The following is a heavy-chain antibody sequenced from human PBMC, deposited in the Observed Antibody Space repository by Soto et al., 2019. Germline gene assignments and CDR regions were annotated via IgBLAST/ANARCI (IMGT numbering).Heavy chain of an antibody. D-gene: IGHD2-8*01. CDR3: ARGDSTDCSNGVCSFFYNHDMDV. CDR1: GYIFTYYH. J-gene: IGHJ6*02. CDR2: INPKSGGT. Sequence: ASVKVSYKASGYIFTYYHIHWVRQAPGQGLEWLGRINPKSGGTSTAQKFQGWVTMTTDTSISTASMELTRLTSDDTAIYYCARGDSTDCSNGVCSFFYNHDMDVWGQGTTVTVSS. V-gene: IGHV1-2*04.